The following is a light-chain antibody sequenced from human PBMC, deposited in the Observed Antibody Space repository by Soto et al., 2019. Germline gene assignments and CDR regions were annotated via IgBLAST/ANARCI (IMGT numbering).Light chain of an antibody. Sequence: DIQMTQSPSTLSASVGDRVTITCRASQSISSWLAWYQQKPGKAPKLLIYKASSLESGVPSRFSGSGSGTEFTLTISSLESDDFATYYCQQYHRYSTFGQGTKVDI. CDR2: KAS. V-gene: IGKV1-5*03. CDR3: QQYHRYST. J-gene: IGKJ1*01. CDR1: QSISSW.